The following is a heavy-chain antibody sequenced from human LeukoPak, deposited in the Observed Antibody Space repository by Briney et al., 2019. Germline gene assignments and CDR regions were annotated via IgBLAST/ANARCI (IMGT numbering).Heavy chain of an antibody. J-gene: IGHJ5*02. CDR2: IYYIGST. CDR1: GGSISSSSYY. CDR3: ARHDYSNSWFDP. D-gene: IGHD4-11*01. Sequence: PSETLSLTCTVSGGSISSSSYYWGWIRQPPGKGLEWIVSIYYIGSTYYNPSLKSRVTISVHTSKNQFSLKLTPVPPAATAMFYCARHDYSNSWFDPWGQGTLVTVSS. V-gene: IGHV4-39*01.